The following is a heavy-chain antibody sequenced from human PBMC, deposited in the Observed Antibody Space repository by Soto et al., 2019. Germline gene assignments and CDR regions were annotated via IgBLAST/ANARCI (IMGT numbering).Heavy chain of an antibody. CDR3: TSAVGYYDSSGTISVGMDV. V-gene: IGHV3-73*01. Sequence: PGGSLRLSCAASGFTFSGSAMHWVRQASGKGLEWVGRIRSKANSYATAYAASVKGRFTISRDDSKNTAYLQMNSLKTEDTAVYYCTSAVGYYDSSGTISVGMDVWGQGTTVTVSS. CDR2: IRSKANSYAT. D-gene: IGHD3-22*01. J-gene: IGHJ6*02. CDR1: GFTFSGSA.